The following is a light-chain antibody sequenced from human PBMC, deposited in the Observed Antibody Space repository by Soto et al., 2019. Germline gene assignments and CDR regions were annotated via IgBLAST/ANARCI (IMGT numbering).Light chain of an antibody. V-gene: IGLV6-57*01. CDR2: EDN. J-gene: IGLJ3*02. CDR3: QSYDSSNWV. Sequence: NFMLTQPHSLSESPGKTVTISCTRSSGSFASNSVQWYQQRPGSSPTTVIYEDNQRPSGVPDRFSGSIDSSSKSASLRISGLKTEDEADYYCQSYDSSNWVFGGGTKLTVL. CDR1: SGSFASNS.